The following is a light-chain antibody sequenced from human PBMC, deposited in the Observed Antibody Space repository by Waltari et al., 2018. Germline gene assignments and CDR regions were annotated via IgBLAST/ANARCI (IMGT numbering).Light chain of an antibody. Sequence: QTVVTQEPSLSVSPGGTVTLPCALRSGSLSTTSYATWYQQTPGQAPRTPVYKANARSSGVSDRFSGSILGNTAALTITGAQADDEADYYCALYMGSGIWVFGGGTRLTVL. CDR3: ALYMGSGIWV. V-gene: IGLV8-61*01. CDR2: KAN. CDR1: SGSLSTTSY. J-gene: IGLJ3*02.